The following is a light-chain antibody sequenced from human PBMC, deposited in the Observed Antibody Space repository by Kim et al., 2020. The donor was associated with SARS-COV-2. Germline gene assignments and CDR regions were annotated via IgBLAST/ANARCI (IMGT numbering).Light chain of an antibody. J-gene: IGKJ1*01. CDR3: MQRLEFPWA. CDR1: QSLLGSDDGNNY. Sequence: PASISCTASQSLLGSDDGNNYLDWFLQKPGQSPPLLIYMLSYRASGVPDRFSGSGSGTDFTLKISRVEAEDVGVYYCMQRLEFPWAFGQGTRWISN. V-gene: IGKV2-40*01. CDR2: MLS.